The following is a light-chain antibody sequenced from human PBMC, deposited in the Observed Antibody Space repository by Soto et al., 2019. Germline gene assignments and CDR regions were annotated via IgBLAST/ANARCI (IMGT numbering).Light chain of an antibody. Sequence: EVVLTQSPGTLSLSPGERATLSCRASQTVSSSHLAWYQQKPGQAPRLLIYGASDRATDIPDRFSGSGSGTDFTLTISRLEPEDLAVYYCQHFGSSPPKYTFGQGTKLEIK. CDR2: GAS. V-gene: IGKV3-20*01. J-gene: IGKJ2*01. CDR1: QTVSSSH. CDR3: QHFGSSPPKYT.